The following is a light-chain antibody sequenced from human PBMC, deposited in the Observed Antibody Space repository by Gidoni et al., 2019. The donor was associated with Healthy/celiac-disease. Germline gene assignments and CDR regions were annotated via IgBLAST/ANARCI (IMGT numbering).Light chain of an antibody. V-gene: IGLV1-40*01. CDR3: QSFDSGLSGPVV. CDR1: SSNIGAGYD. CDR2: GNN. Sequence: QSVLTPPPSVSGAPAQRLPIACTGASSNIGAGYDVHVYQQLPGSAPKLLIFGNNKRPSGAPDPFSSSKSGASASLAITGIQAEDEDDYYCQSFDSGLSGPVVFGGGTKLTVL. J-gene: IGLJ2*01.